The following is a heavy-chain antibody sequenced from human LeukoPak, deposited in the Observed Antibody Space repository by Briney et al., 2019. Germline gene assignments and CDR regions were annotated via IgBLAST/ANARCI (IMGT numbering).Heavy chain of an antibody. CDR1: GFAFADYA. CDR2: IHADGGRT. Sequence: GGSLRLSCAASGFAFADYAMHWVRQIPGKGLECVAHIHADGGRTFYADSVKGRFTVSRDNGKNSLFLQMDSLTSDDSALYYCSTWAFYHGLDVWGQGATVIVSS. V-gene: IGHV3-43*02. J-gene: IGHJ6*02. D-gene: IGHD2/OR15-2a*01. CDR3: STWAFYHGLDV.